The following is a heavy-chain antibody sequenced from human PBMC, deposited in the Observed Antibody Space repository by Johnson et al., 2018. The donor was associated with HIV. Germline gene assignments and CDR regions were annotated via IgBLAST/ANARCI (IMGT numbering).Heavy chain of an antibody. CDR1: GFTFRNYD. V-gene: IGHV3-23*04. Sequence: EVQVVESGGDLVQPGGSLRLSCAASGFTFRNYDLTWVPQAIGTGLDWVSSISGRGGSPHYSASVKGRFTISRADAKSSIYLQMNSLSAGDTAGDYLVRGVAGVPGLDDVFGVGGQGTMVTVSA. J-gene: IGHJ3*01. D-gene: IGHD4-23*01. CDR3: VRGVAGVPGLDDVFGV. CDR2: ISGRGGSP.